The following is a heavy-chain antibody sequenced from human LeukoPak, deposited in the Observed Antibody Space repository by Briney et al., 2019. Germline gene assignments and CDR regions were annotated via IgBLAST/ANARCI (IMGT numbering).Heavy chain of an antibody. Sequence: ASVKVSCKASGHTFTSYGISWVRQAPGQGLEWMGWISAYNGNTNYAQKLQGRVTMTTDTSTSTAYMELRSLRSDDTAVYYCARDNPYYDSSGYYFFDYWGQGTLVTVSS. CDR1: GHTFTSYG. V-gene: IGHV1-18*01. CDR3: ARDNPYYDSSGYYFFDY. CDR2: ISAYNGNT. D-gene: IGHD3-22*01. J-gene: IGHJ4*02.